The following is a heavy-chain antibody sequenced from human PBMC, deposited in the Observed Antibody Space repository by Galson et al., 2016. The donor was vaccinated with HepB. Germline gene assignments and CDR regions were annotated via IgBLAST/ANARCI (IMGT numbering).Heavy chain of an antibody. CDR3: ARDGYIDQGLTDYYYGMDV. J-gene: IGHJ6*02. Sequence: SETLSLTCSVSGGSLSTYYWSWIRQPPGKGLEWIGYIYYSGSTNYNPSLKSRVTISIDTSKKQFSLKLTSVTAADTTMYYCARDGYIDQGLTDYYYGMDVWGQGTTVTVSS. CDR2: IYYSGST. CDR1: GGSLSTYY. V-gene: IGHV4-59*01. D-gene: IGHD5-24*01.